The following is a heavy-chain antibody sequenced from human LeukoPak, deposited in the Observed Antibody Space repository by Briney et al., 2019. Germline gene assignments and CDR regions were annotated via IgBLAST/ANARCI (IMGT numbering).Heavy chain of an antibody. J-gene: IGHJ6*03. D-gene: IGHD6-13*01. CDR2: IYYSGST. CDR3: AREGDSSSWYENGHYYYMDV. CDR1: GGSISSSSYY. Sequence: NPSETLSLTCTVSGGSISSSSYYWGWIRQPPGKGLEWIGSIYYSGSTYYNPSLKSRVTMSVDTSKNQFSLKLSSVTAADTAVYYCAREGDSSSWYENGHYYYMDVWGKGTTVTISS. V-gene: IGHV4-39*07.